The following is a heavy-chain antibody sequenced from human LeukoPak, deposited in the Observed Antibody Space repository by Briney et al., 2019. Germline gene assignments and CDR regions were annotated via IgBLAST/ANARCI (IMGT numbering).Heavy chain of an antibody. CDR3: ARARSSGWYILDY. D-gene: IGHD6-19*01. CDR1: GGTFSIHA. V-gene: IGHV1-69*13. CDR2: IIPIFGTA. J-gene: IGHJ4*02. Sequence: SVTVSCKASGGTFSIHAISWVRQAPGQGLEWMGGIIPIFGTANYAQKFQGRVTITADESTSTAYMELSSLRSEDTAVYYCARARSSGWYILDYWGQGTLVTVSS.